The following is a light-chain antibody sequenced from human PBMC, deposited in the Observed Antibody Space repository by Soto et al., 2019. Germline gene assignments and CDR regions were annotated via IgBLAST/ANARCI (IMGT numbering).Light chain of an antibody. CDR1: QSISSY. CDR3: QQSYSSQYT. Sequence: IQMTQSPSSLSASIGDRFTITCRASQSISSYLNWYQQKSGKAPKLLISAASNLQSGVPSRFTGSGSGTDFTLTITSLQPDDLATYHCQQSYSSQYTFGQGTKLEIK. CDR2: AAS. J-gene: IGKJ2*01. V-gene: IGKV1-39*01.